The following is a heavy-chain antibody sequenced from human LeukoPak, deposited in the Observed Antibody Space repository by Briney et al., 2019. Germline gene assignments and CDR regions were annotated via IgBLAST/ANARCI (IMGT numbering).Heavy chain of an antibody. CDR3: AIDYDILTGYYTELDY. CDR2: ISAYNGNT. V-gene: IGHV1-18*01. CDR1: GYTFTSSG. J-gene: IGHJ4*02. Sequence: ASVKVSCKASGYTFTSSGISWVRQAPGQGLEWMGWISAYNGNTNYAQKLQGRVTMTTDTSTSTANMELRSLRSDDTAVYYCAIDYDILTGYYTELDYWGQGTLVTVSS. D-gene: IGHD3-9*01.